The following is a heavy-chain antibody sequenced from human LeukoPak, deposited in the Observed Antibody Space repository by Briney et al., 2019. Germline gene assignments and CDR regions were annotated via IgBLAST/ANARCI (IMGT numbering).Heavy chain of an antibody. CDR2: IIPIFGTA. V-gene: IGHV1-69*13. D-gene: IGHD3-10*01. CDR3: ARGILGGYSTNFDY. CDR1: GYTFTSYG. J-gene: IGHJ4*02. Sequence: GASVKVSCKASGYTFTSYGISWVRQAPGQGLEWMGGIIPIFGTANYAQKFQGRVTITADESTSTAYMELSSLRSEDTAVYYCARGILGGYSTNFDYWGQGTLVTVSS.